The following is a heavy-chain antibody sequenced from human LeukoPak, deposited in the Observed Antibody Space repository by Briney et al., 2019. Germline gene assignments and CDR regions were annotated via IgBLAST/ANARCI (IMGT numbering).Heavy chain of an antibody. V-gene: IGHV3-43*02. CDR1: GFTFNRYA. D-gene: IGHD3-22*01. CDR2: ISGDGITT. Sequence: GGSLRLSCAASGFTFNRYAMHWVRQAPGKGLEWVGLISGDGITTYYLDSVKGRFTISRDNAKNTLYLQMNSLRAEDTAVYYCARGRVVVITTPEYAFDMWGQGTMVTVSS. J-gene: IGHJ3*02. CDR3: ARGRVVVITTPEYAFDM.